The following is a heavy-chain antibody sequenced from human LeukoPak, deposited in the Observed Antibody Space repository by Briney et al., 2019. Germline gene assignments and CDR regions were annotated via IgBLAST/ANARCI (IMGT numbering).Heavy chain of an antibody. J-gene: IGHJ4*02. D-gene: IGHD2-15*01. Sequence: GGSLRLSCAASGFTFSGYWMDWVREAPGKGLEWVANIKPDGSEIYYVDSVKGRFTISRDNAKNSLYLQMNSLRVEDTAVYYYTRSLDYWGQGTLVTVSS. CDR3: TRSLDY. V-gene: IGHV3-7*02. CDR2: IKPDGSEI. CDR1: GFTFSGYW.